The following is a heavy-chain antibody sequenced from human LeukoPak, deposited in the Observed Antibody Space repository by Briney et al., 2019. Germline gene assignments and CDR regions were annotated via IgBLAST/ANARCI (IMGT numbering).Heavy chain of an antibody. CDR2: IHYSGST. CDR3: SGSYVYYYYYYMDV. J-gene: IGHJ6*03. Sequence: SETLSLTCTVSGDSISSYYWSWIRQPPGKGLEWIGYIHYSGSTNYNPSLKSRVTISVDTSKNQFSLKLSSVTAADAAVYYCSGSYVYYYYYYMDVWGKGTTVTISS. CDR1: GDSISSYY. D-gene: IGHD1-26*01. V-gene: IGHV4-59*01.